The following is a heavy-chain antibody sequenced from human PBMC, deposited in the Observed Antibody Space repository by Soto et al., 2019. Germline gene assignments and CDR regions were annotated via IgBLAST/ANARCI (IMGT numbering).Heavy chain of an antibody. CDR3: ARGIAGSVYGMDV. D-gene: IGHD2-15*01. V-gene: IGHV3-64*01. CDR1: GFTFSRYA. CDR2: ISSNGGST. J-gene: IGHJ6*02. Sequence: EVQLMESGGGLVQPGGSLRLSCAASGFTFSRYAMHWVRQAPGKGLEYVSAISSNGGSTYYTNSVKGRFTISRDNSKNTLYLQMGSLRAEDMAVYYCARGIAGSVYGMDVWGQGTTVTVSS.